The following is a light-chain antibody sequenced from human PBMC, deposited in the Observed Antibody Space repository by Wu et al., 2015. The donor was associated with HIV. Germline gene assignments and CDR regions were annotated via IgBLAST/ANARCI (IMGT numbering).Light chain of an antibody. CDR1: QSVNSN. Sequence: EIVMTQSPATLSVSPGERATLSCRASQSVNSNLAWYQQKPGQAPRLLMYGASTRATGVPARFSCSGSGTEFTLTISSLQSEDFGVYYCQQYNNWPRTFGQGTKVEIK. V-gene: IGKV3-15*01. J-gene: IGKJ1*01. CDR3: QQYNNWPRT. CDR2: GAS.